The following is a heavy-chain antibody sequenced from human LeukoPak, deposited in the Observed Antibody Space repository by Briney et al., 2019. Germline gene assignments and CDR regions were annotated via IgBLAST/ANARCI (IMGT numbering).Heavy chain of an antibody. D-gene: IGHD6-13*01. Sequence: PSETLSLTCSVSGASISSYYRICIRQPPGKGLEWIGSIYHSGSTYYNPSLKSRVTISVDTSKNQFSLKLSSVTAADTAVYYCASRAAAEVFWGQGTLVTVSS. CDR3: ASRAAAEVF. CDR2: IYHSGST. V-gene: IGHV4-38-2*02. J-gene: IGHJ4*02. CDR1: GASISSYY.